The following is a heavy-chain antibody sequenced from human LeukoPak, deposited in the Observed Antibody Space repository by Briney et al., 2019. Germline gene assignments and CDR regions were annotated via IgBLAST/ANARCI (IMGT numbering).Heavy chain of an antibody. J-gene: IGHJ4*02. CDR1: GFPFITAW. D-gene: IGHD5-18*01. V-gene: IGHV3-15*01. CDR2: IKSARIGGSR. Sequence: GGSLRLSCAASGFPFITAWMSWVRQAPGKGVEGGGRIKSARIGGSRDYAEPARGRFIISRDDSTNILFLQMNSLTTEDTAVYYCALVLTGTPMEPIMDFWGQGTLVTVSS. CDR3: ALVLTGTPMEPIMDF.